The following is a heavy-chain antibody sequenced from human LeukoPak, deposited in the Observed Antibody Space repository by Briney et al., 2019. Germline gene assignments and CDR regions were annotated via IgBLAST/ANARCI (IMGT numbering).Heavy chain of an antibody. J-gene: IGHJ3*02. CDR3: ARAPTVVTPGAFDI. CDR2: ISSSSSTI. CDR1: GFTFSSYS. V-gene: IGHV3-48*01. Sequence: PGGSLRLSCAASGFTFSSYSMNWVRQAPGKGLEWVSYISSSSSTIYYADSVKGRFTISRDNAKNSLYLQMNSLRAEDTAVYYCARAPTVVTPGAFDIWGQGTMVTVSS. D-gene: IGHD4-17*01.